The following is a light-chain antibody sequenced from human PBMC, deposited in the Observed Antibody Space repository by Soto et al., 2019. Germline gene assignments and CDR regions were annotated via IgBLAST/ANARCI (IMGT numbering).Light chain of an antibody. V-gene: IGKV3D-20*01. CDR2: DTS. CDR3: QQYGSSPS. Sequence: DIVLTQSPATLSLSPGERATLYCGASQRVSGGFLAWYQPKPGLAPRLILYDTSFRASCIPGRFSGSGSGTDFTLTISRVDPEDLAVYYCQQYGSSPSFGQGTKVEIK. J-gene: IGKJ1*01. CDR1: QRVSGGF.